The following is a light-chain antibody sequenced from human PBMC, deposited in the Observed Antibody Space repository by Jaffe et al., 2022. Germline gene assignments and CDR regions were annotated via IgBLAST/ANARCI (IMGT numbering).Light chain of an antibody. Sequence: SYELTQPPSVSVSPGQTARITCSGDALPKQYAYWYQQKPGQAPVLVIYKDSERPSGIPERFSGSSSGTTVTLTISGVQAEDEADYYCQSADSSGTYPGVVFGGGTKLTVL. J-gene: IGLJ2*01. CDR2: KDS. CDR1: ALPKQY. V-gene: IGLV3-25*03. CDR3: QSADSSGTYPGVV.